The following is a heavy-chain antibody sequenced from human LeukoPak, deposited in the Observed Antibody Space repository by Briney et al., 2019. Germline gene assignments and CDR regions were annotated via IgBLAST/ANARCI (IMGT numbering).Heavy chain of an antibody. CDR3: ARGSLRAPGYYYDSSGYFLPNDY. CDR1: GYTFTSYD. J-gene: IGHJ4*02. V-gene: IGHV1-8*01. CDR2: MNPNSGNT. D-gene: IGHD3-22*01. Sequence: GASVKVSCKASGYTFTSYDINWVRQATGQGLEWMGWMNPNSGNTGYAQKFQGRVTMTRNTSISTAYMELSSLRSEDTAVYYCARGSLRAPGYYYDSSGYFLPNDYWGQGTLVTVSS.